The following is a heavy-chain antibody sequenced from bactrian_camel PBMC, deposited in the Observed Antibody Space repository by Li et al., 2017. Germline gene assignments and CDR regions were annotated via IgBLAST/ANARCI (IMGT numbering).Heavy chain of an antibody. J-gene: IGHJ4*01. V-gene: IGHV3S54*01. CDR2: ILTQGGRT. CDR1: GTTYPSNC. D-gene: IGHD2*01. Sequence: HVQLVESGGGSVQAGGSLRLSCAVSGTTYPSNCMGWFRVAPGKEREGVAAILTQGGRTYYDDSVKGRFTISRDNTKNTLYLQMNSLKPEDTAMYYCAADRPRRVWGRLRCGSGYTSYNYWGQGTQVTVS. CDR3: AADRPRRVWGRLRCGSGYTSYNY.